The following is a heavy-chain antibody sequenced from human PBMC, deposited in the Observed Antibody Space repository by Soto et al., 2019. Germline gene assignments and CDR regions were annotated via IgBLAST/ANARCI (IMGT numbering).Heavy chain of an antibody. Sequence: EVQLVESGGGLVKPGGSLRLSCAASGFTFTTSWMTWVRQAPGKGLEWVANIKQDVNEKYYVDSVKGRFTISRDNAENSLYLQMNSLRAEDTAVYYCAKSLGWRDAFDIWGQGTMVTVSS. CDR1: GFTFTTSW. J-gene: IGHJ3*02. D-gene: IGHD6-19*01. CDR3: AKSLGWRDAFDI. CDR2: IKQDVNEK. V-gene: IGHV3-7*01.